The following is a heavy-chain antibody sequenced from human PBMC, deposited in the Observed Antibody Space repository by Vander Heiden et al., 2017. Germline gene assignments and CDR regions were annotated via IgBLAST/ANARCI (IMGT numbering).Heavy chain of an antibody. CDR2: SGYDTSYI. D-gene: IGHD2-8*01. J-gene: IGHJ4*02. CDR3: ARGDCPNGVCQVPY. Sequence: EVQLVESGGGMVKPGGSLRPSCAASDFSLSSVSMHWVRQAQGKEREWVSSSGYDTSYINYADSVKGRFTISRDNTKNSLFLQVNSLRAEDTAVYYCARGDCPNGVCQVPYWGQGTLVTVSS. CDR1: DFSLSSVS. V-gene: IGHV3-21*02.